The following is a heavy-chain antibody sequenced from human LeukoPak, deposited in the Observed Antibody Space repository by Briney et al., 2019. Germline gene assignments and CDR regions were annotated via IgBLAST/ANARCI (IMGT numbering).Heavy chain of an antibody. Sequence: SETLSLTCAVYGGSFSGYYWSWIRQPPGKGLEWIASIYYGGSTYYNPSLKSRVTISVDTSKNQFSLKLSSVTAADTAVYYCARDGGRLGATFNWGQGTLVTVSS. D-gene: IGHD1-26*01. CDR1: GGSFSGYY. V-gene: IGHV4-34*01. CDR3: ARDGGRLGATFN. CDR2: IYYGGST. J-gene: IGHJ4*02.